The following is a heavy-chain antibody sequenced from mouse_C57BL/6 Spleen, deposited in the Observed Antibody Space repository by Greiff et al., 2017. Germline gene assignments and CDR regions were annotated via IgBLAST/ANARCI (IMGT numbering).Heavy chain of an antibody. CDR2: IWGVGST. V-gene: IGHV2-6*01. CDR3: ARSYDYEYSAMDY. D-gene: IGHD2-4*01. J-gene: IGHJ4*01. CDR1: GFSLTSYG. Sequence: QVQLQQSGPGLVAPSQSLSITCTVSGFSLTSYGVDWVRQSPGKGLEWLGVIWGVGSTNYNSALKSRLSISKDNSKSQVFLKMNSLQTDDTAMYYCARSYDYEYSAMDYWGQGTSVTVSS.